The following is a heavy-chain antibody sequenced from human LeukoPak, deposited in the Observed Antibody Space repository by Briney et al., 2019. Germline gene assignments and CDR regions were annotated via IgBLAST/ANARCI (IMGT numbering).Heavy chain of an antibody. Sequence: PSETLSLTCTVSGGSISSSSYYWGWIRQPPGKGLEWIGSIYYSGSTYYNPSRKSRVTISVDTSKNQFSLKLSSVTAADTAVYYCARHGSGYDSMGPVYSYYYMDVWGKGTTVTVSS. D-gene: IGHD5-12*01. J-gene: IGHJ6*03. V-gene: IGHV4-39*01. CDR2: IYYSGST. CDR3: ARHGSGYDSMGPVYSYYYMDV. CDR1: GGSISSSSYY.